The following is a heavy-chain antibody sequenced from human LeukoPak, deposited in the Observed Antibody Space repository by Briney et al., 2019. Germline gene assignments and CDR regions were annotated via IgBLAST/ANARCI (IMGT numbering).Heavy chain of an antibody. CDR2: IYYSGST. CDR3: ARGVGIVVVPAAMPNRNWFDP. J-gene: IGHJ5*02. D-gene: IGHD2-2*03. Sequence: SETLSLTCTVSGGSISSYYWSWIRQPPGKGLEWIGYIYYSGSTNYNPSLKSRVTISVDTSKNQFSLKLSSVTAADTAVYYCARGVGIVVVPAAMPNRNWFDPWGQGTLVTVSP. CDR1: GGSISSYY. V-gene: IGHV4-59*12.